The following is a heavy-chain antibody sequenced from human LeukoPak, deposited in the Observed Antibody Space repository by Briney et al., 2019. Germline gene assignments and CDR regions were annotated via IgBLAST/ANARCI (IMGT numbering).Heavy chain of an antibody. Sequence: PSETLSLTCAVSGDSMTSRNYYWGWIRQPPGKGLEWIGSIYYNANTYYNPSLKSRITISVDTSKNQFSLRLSSVTAADTAVYYCARVGATPRYYNYYGMDVWGQGTTVTVSS. D-gene: IGHD1-26*01. CDR2: IYYNANT. J-gene: IGHJ6*02. CDR1: GDSMTSRNYY. CDR3: ARVGATPRYYNYYGMDV. V-gene: IGHV4-39*07.